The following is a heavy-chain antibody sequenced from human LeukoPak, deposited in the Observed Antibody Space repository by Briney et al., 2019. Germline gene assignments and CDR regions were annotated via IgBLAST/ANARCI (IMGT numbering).Heavy chain of an antibody. V-gene: IGHV4-30-4*08. J-gene: IGHJ4*02. CDR3: ARVFQVGTTTKFDS. D-gene: IGHD1-26*01. CDR1: GGSISSRDYY. CDR2: IFYSGST. Sequence: SQTLSLTCTVSGGSISSRDYYWSWIRQPPGKGLEWIGYIFYSGSTYYNPSLKSRVTISVDTSKNQFSLKVISVTAADSAVYYCARVFQVGTTTKFDSWGREPWSPSPQ.